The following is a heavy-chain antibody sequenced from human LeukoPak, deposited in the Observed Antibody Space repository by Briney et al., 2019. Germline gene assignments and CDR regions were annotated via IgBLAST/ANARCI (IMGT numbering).Heavy chain of an antibody. CDR1: GFMFRGYA. Sequence: GGSLRLSCAVSGFMFRGYAMSWVRQAPGKGLEWVSAISDTGDSTYYADSVKGRFTISRDNSKNTLYLQMNSLRVEDTALYFCAKTYYYLSGSLPEDYWGQGALVTVSS. CDR3: AKTYYYLSGSLPEDY. CDR2: ISDTGDST. V-gene: IGHV3-23*01. D-gene: IGHD3-10*01. J-gene: IGHJ4*02.